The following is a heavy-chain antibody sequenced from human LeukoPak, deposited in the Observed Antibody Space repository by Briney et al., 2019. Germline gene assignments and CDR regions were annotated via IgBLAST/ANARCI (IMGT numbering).Heavy chain of an antibody. J-gene: IGHJ4*02. CDR3: ARDLSTYGDYLYYFDY. CDR2: IKPNSGGT. D-gene: IGHD4-17*01. CDR1: GYTFTCYY. Sequence: ASVKDSCKASGYTFTCYYMHWVRQAPGQGLEWMGWIKPNSGGTNYAQKFQGRVTVTRDTSISTAYMELSRLRSDDTAVYYCARDLSTYGDYLYYFDYWGQGTLVTVSS. V-gene: IGHV1-2*02.